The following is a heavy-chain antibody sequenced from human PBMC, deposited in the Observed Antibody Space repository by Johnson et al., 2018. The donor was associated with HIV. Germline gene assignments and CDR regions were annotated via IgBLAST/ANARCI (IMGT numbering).Heavy chain of an antibody. J-gene: IGHJ3*02. CDR3: AREGALGAYDAFDI. V-gene: IGHV3-30*04. CDR1: GFTFSSYA. D-gene: IGHD3-10*01. Sequence: QVQLVESGGGVVQPGRSLRLSCAASGFTFSSYAMHWVRQAPGKGLAWVAVISYDGSNKYYAASVTARFTIARDNSKNTLYLQMNSLRDEDTAVYYCAREGALGAYDAFDIWGQGTMVTVSS. CDR2: ISYDGSNK.